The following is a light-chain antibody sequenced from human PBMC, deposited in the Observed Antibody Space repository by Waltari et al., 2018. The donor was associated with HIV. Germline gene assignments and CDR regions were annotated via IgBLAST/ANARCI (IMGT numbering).Light chain of an antibody. CDR2: EVS. CDR1: SSDVGGYNY. V-gene: IGLV2-14*01. Sequence: QSALTQPASVSGSPGQSLTISCTGTSSDVGGYNYVSWSQQHPGKAPKLMIYEVSNRPSGVSNRFSGSKSGNTASLTISGLQAEDEADYYCSSYTSSSTVVFGGGTKLTVL. J-gene: IGLJ2*01. CDR3: SSYTSSSTVV.